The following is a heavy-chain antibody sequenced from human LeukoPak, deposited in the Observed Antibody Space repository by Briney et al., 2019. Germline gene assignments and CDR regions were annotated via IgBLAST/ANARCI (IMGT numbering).Heavy chain of an antibody. CDR1: GFTSSSYS. J-gene: IGHJ4*02. Sequence: KPGGSLRCSCAASGFTSSSYSRNWVRPGQGKGLEGVSSISSSSSYIYYADSVKGRFTISRDNAKNSLYLQMNSLRAEDTAVYYCARAGDYGDYFDYWGQGTLVTVSS. D-gene: IGHD4-17*01. CDR2: ISSSSSYI. CDR3: ARAGDYGDYFDY. V-gene: IGHV3-21*01.